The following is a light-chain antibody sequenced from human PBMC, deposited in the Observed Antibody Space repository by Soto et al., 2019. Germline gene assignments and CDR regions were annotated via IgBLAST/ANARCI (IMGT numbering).Light chain of an antibody. CDR2: AAS. V-gene: IGKV1-6*01. J-gene: IGKJ1*01. Sequence: AIQLTQSPSSLYASVGDRVTISQAIRTALGWYQQKPGKVPKLLIYAASILQSGVPSRFSGSGSGTDFTLTISSLQPEDFATYYCLLDFRYFWAFGQGTKVDIK. CDR1: QAIRTA. CDR3: LLDFRYFWA.